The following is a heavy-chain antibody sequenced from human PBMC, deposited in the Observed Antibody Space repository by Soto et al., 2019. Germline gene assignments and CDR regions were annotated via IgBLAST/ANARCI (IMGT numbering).Heavy chain of an antibody. V-gene: IGHV4-4*02. CDR2: IYHSGST. Sequence: QVQLQESGPGLVKPSGTLSLTCAVSSGSISSSNWWSWVRQPPGKGLEWIGEIYHSGSTNYNPSLQSRVTISVDKSKNQFSLTLSSVTAADTAVYYCARSGSSSWLIDYWGQGTLVTVSS. D-gene: IGHD6-13*01. CDR3: ARSGSSSWLIDY. J-gene: IGHJ4*02. CDR1: SGSISSSNW.